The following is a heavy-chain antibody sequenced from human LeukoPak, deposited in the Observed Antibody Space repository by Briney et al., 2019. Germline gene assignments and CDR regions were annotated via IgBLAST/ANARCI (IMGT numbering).Heavy chain of an antibody. Sequence: SETLSLTCAVYGGSFSGYYWSWIRQPPGKGLEWIGEINHSGSTNYNPYLKSRVTISVDTSKNQFSLKLGSVTAADTAVYYCAREEDIVVVPAATVFDYWGQGTLVTVSS. CDR1: GGSFSGYY. D-gene: IGHD2-2*01. J-gene: IGHJ4*02. CDR2: INHSGST. V-gene: IGHV4-34*01. CDR3: AREEDIVVVPAATVFDY.